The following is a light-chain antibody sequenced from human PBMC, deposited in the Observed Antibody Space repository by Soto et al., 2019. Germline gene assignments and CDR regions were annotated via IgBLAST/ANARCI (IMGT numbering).Light chain of an antibody. J-gene: IGKJ2*01. CDR1: QRVSSN. Sequence: EIVMTQSPVTLSVSPGERATLSCRASQRVSSNVAWYQQKPGQAPRLLIYGASTRATGIPARFSGSGSETEFTLTIRSLQSEDFAVYYCQQYNNWPPYTFGKGTKVDIK. V-gene: IGKV3-15*01. CDR2: GAS. CDR3: QQYNNWPPYT.